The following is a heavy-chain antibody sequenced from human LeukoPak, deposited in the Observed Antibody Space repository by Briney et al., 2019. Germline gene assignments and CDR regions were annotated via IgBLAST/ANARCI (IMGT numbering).Heavy chain of an antibody. J-gene: IGHJ4*02. D-gene: IGHD4-11*01. V-gene: IGHV1-2*04. CDR1: GYTFTDYY. CDR3: ARGSVGTRSNYVGARHYYFDY. CDR2: INPNSGGT. Sequence: VASVKVSCKAPGYTFTDYYMHWVRQAPGQGLEWMGWINPNSGGTNYAQKFQGWVTMTRDTSISTAYMELSRLRSDDTAVYYCARGSVGTRSNYVGARHYYFDYWGQGTLVTVSS.